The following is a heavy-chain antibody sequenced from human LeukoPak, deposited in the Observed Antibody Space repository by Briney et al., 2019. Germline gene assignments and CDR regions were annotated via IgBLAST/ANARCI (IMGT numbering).Heavy chain of an antibody. CDR2: VNHSGST. Sequence: SETLSLTCAVYGGSFSGYYWSWIRQSPGKGLEWIGEVNHSGSTNYNPSLKSRVTKSVDTSKNQFSLKLSSVTAADTSVYYCARDVTGSASDYWGQGTLVTVSS. CDR1: GGSFSGYY. J-gene: IGHJ4*02. CDR3: ARDVTGSASDY. V-gene: IGHV4-34*01. D-gene: IGHD1-1*01.